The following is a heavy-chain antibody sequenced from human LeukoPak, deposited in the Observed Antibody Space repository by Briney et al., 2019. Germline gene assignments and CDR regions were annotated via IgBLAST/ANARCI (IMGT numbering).Heavy chain of an antibody. CDR1: GFTFSSYW. D-gene: IGHD6-19*01. CDR2: IKQDGSEK. V-gene: IGHV3-7*04. Sequence: GGSLRLSCAASGFTFSSYWMSWVRQAPGKGLEWVANIKQDGSEKYYVDSVKGRFTISRDNARNSLYLQMNSLRAEDTAVYYCARDNSGWYWDYWGQGTLVTVSS. J-gene: IGHJ4*02. CDR3: ARDNSGWYWDY.